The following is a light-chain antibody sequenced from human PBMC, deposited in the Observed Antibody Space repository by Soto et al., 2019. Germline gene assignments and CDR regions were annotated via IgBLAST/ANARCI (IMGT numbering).Light chain of an antibody. J-gene: IGLJ1*01. CDR2: DND. V-gene: IGLV1-51*01. CDR1: ASNIGSNS. CDR3: GTWDNNLSARV. Sequence: QSVLTQPPSVSAAPGQRVTISCSGSASNIGSNSLSWYRQFPGSSPMLVIYDNDKRPSGISARFSASKSDTSATLSITGLQTGDEADYYCGTWDNNLSARVLGSGTKLTVL.